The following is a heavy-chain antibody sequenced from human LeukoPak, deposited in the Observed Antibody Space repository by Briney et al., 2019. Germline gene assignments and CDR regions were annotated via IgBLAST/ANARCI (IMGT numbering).Heavy chain of an antibody. V-gene: IGHV1-18*01. D-gene: IGHD3-22*01. J-gene: IGHJ3*02. CDR3: ARVGVYDSSGYYSSDAFDI. CDR1: GYTFTSYG. Sequence: ASVTVSYKASGYTFTSYGISWVRQAPGQGLEWMGWISAYNGNTNYAQKLQGRVTMTTDTSTSTAYMELRSLRSDDTAVYYCARVGVYDSSGYYSSDAFDIWGQGTMVTVSS. CDR2: ISAYNGNT.